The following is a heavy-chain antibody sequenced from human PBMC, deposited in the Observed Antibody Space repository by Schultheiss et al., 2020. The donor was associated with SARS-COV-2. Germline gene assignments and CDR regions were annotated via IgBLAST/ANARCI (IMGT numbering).Heavy chain of an antibody. CDR3: ARGLCRSTSCYDWYFEL. Sequence: GGSLRLSCAASGFTFSSYDMHWVRQATGKGLEWVSAIGTAGDTYYPGSVKGRFIISRDNSKNTLYLQMNSLRDEDTAVYYCARGLCRSTSCYDWYFELWGRGTLVTVAS. V-gene: IGHV3-13*01. CDR1: GFTFSSYD. J-gene: IGHJ2*01. CDR2: IGTAGDT. D-gene: IGHD2-2*01.